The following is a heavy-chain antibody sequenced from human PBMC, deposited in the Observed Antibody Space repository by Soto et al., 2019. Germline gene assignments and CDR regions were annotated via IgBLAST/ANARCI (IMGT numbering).Heavy chain of an antibody. CDR1: GFTFKNYA. V-gene: IGHV3-23*01. Sequence: GGCLGSSCVGSGFTFKNYAMGWVRQAPGXGLEGVVXXTXXGXXXXXAXXVKDRFTVSRYNSRNTLLLQMDSLGVDETGTYYGAKGCAVAGFYFESLGQGIVVTASS. J-gene: IGHJ4*02. CDR3: AKGCAVAGFYFES. D-gene: IGHD6-19*01. CDR2: XTXXGXXX.